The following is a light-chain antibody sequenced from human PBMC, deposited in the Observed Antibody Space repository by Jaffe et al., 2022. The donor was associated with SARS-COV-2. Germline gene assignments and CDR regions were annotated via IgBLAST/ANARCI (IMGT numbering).Light chain of an antibody. CDR2: DNN. V-gene: IGLV6-57*02. CDR3: HSYDSNYHGV. CDR1: SGSIASNY. Sequence: NFMLTQPHSVSESPGKTVTISCTGSSGSIASNYVQWFQQRPGSAPTTVLYDNNERPSGVPDRFSGSIDSSSNSASLTISGLKTEDEADYYCHSYDSNYHGVFGGGTKLTVL. J-gene: IGLJ3*02.